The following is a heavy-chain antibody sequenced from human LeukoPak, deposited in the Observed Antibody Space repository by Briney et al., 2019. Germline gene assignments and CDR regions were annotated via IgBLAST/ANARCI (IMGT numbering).Heavy chain of an antibody. CDR2: IIPIFGTA. CDR3: ARSLRLGELSAFGY. V-gene: IGHV1-69*13. D-gene: IGHD3-16*02. CDR1: GGTFSSYA. Sequence: SVKVSCKASGGTFSSYAISWVRQAPGQGLEWMGGIIPIFGTANYAQKFQGRVTITADESTSTAYMELSSLRSEDTAVYYCARSLRLGELSAFGYWGQGTLITVSS. J-gene: IGHJ4*02.